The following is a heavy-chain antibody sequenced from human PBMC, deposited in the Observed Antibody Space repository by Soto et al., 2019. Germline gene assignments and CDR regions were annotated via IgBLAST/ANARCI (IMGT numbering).Heavy chain of an antibody. CDR1: GFTVSSNY. Sequence: GGSLRLSCAASGFTVSSNYMSWVRQAPGKGLEWVSVIYSGGSTYYADSEKGRFTISRDSSKNTLYLQMNSLRAEDTAVYYCAREVPQGDAFDIWGQGTMVTVSS. CDR3: AREVPQGDAFDI. J-gene: IGHJ3*02. CDR2: IYSGGST. V-gene: IGHV3-66*01.